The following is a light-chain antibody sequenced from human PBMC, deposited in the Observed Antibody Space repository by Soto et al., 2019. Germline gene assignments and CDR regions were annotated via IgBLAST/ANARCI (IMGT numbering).Light chain of an antibody. CDR1: QSVSSN. J-gene: IGKJ3*01. CDR3: QQYNTWPLT. CDR2: DAS. Sequence: ETVMTQSPATLSVSPGERATLSCRASQSVSSNLAWYQQKPGQAPRLIIYDASTRATGIPARFSGSGSGTEFTLTISSLQSEDFAVYYCQQYNTWPLTFGPGTKVDIK. V-gene: IGKV3-15*01.